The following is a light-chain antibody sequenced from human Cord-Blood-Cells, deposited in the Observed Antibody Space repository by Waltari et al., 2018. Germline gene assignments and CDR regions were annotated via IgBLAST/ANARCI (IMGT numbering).Light chain of an antibody. Sequence: QTVVTQEPSLTVSPGGTVTLTCASSTGAVTSGYYPNWFQQEPGQAPRALIHSTSHKRCWTPARCSGSLLGGKADLTLSGVQPEDEAEYYCLLYYGGAQVFGGGTKLTVL. CDR3: LLYYGGAQV. J-gene: IGLJ3*02. CDR2: STS. CDR1: TGAVTSGYY. V-gene: IGLV7-43*01.